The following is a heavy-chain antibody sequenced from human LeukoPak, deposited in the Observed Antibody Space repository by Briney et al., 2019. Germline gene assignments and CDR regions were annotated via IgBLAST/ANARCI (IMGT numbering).Heavy chain of an antibody. J-gene: IGHJ4*02. CDR3: ARVPPPLGYFDY. V-gene: IGHV1-46*01. CDR1: GYTFTSYY. Sequence: GASVKVSCKASGYTFTSYYVHWVRQAPGQGLEWMGIINPSGGSTSYAQKFQGRVTMTRDTSTSTVYMELSSLRSEDTAVYYCARVPPPLGYFDYWGQGTLVTVSS. CDR2: INPSGGST.